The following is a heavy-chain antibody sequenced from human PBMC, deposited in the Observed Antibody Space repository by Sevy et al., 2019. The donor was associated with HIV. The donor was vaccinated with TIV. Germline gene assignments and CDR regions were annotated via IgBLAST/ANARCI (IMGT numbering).Heavy chain of an antibody. V-gene: IGHV1-69*06. CDR2: IIPIFVTA. CDR3: ARGVGSTMVRGYYYYMDV. D-gene: IGHD3-10*01. CDR1: GGTFSSYA. Sequence: ASVKVSCKASGGTFSSYAISWVRQAPGQGLEWMGGIIPIFVTANYAQKFQGRVTITADKSTGTAYMELSSLRSEDTAVYYCARGVGSTMVRGYYYYMDVWGKGTTVTVSS. J-gene: IGHJ6*03.